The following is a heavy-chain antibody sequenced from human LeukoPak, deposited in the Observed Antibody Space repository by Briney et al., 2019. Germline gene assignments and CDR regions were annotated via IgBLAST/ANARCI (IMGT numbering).Heavy chain of an antibody. Sequence: SETLSLTCAVYGGSFSGYYWSWIRQPPGKGLEWIGYIYYSGSTYYNPSLKSRVTISVDTSKNQFSLKLSSVTAADTAVYYCARDRGGGYDILSLQSPKFDPWGQGTLVTVSS. CDR3: ARDRGGGYDILSLQSPKFDP. J-gene: IGHJ5*02. V-gene: IGHV4-30-4*01. CDR1: GGSFSGYY. D-gene: IGHD3-9*01. CDR2: IYYSGST.